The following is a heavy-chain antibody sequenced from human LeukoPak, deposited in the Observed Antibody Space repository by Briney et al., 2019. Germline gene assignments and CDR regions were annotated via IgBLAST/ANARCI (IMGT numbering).Heavy chain of an antibody. D-gene: IGHD3-9*01. Sequence: GSLRLSCAASGFIFRSYWMSWVRQAPGKGLEWVANIQQDGSVQYYVDSVKGRFTISRDNDKNSLYLQMNSLSAEDTAAYYCATHDVLTGYPYFDFWGQGTLVAVSS. CDR3: ATHDVLTGYPYFDF. CDR1: GFIFRSYW. V-gene: IGHV3-7*01. J-gene: IGHJ4*02. CDR2: IQQDGSVQ.